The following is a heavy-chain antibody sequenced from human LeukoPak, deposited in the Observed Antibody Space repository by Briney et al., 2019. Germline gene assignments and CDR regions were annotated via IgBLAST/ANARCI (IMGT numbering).Heavy chain of an antibody. CDR3: ARDLAAAGFDY. Sequence: SSETLSLTCTVSGGSISSGSYYWSWIRQPAGKGLEWIGSIYTSGSTNYNPSLKSRVTISVDTSKNQFSLKLSSVTAADTAVYYCARDLAAAGFDYWGQGTLVTVSS. J-gene: IGHJ4*02. D-gene: IGHD6-13*01. CDR2: IYTSGST. CDR1: GGSISSGSYY. V-gene: IGHV4-61*02.